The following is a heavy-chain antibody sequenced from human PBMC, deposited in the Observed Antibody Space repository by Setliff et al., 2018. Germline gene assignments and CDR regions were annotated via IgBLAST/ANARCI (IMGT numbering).Heavy chain of an antibody. J-gene: IGHJ6*03. CDR1: GRTFRSYG. Sequence: SVKVSCKSSGRTFRSYGISWVRQAPGQGLEWMGGTIPMFGSANYAQKFQGRVTIITDEFTGTAYMELSSLRTEDTAVYYCAREGVDIRSSTDYRYYMDVWGKGTTVTVSS. CDR2: TIPMFGSA. CDR3: AREGVDIRSSTDYRYYMDV. D-gene: IGHD5-12*01. V-gene: IGHV1-69*05.